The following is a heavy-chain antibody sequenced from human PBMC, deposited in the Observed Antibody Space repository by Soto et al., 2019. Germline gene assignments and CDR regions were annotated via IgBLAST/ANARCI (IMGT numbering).Heavy chain of an antibody. D-gene: IGHD2-2*01. J-gene: IGHJ6*02. Sequence: ASVKVSCKASGYTFTDYYIHWVRQAPGQGPEWMGWINPNSGATNYAQKFQGRVTMTRDTSISTAYMELSRLRSDDTAVYYCARDLVPAAISFYGMDVWGQGTTVTVSS. CDR1: GYTFTDYY. V-gene: IGHV1-2*02. CDR2: INPNSGAT. CDR3: ARDLVPAAISFYGMDV.